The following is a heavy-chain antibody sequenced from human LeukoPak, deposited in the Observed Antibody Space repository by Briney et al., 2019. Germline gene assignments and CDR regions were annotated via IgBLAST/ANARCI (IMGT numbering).Heavy chain of an antibody. D-gene: IGHD2-15*01. CDR1: GGSISSSNW. CDR3: ARAIVVVATARNTFDM. J-gene: IGHJ3*02. CDR2: IYHSGST. V-gene: IGHV4-4*02. Sequence: PSETLSLTCAVSGGSISSSNWWSWVRQPPGKGLEWIGEIYHSGSTNYNPSLKSRVTISVDKSKNQFSLKLSSVTAADTAVYYCARAIVVVATARNTFDMWGQGTMVTVSS.